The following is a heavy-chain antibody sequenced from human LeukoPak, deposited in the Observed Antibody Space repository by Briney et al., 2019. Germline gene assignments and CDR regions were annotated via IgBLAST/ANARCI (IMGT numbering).Heavy chain of an antibody. D-gene: IGHD6-19*01. Sequence: PTGGSLRLSCAASGFTFSSYSMNWVRQAPGKGLEWVSFISSSSSTIYYADSVKGRFTISRDNAKNSLYMQMNSLRAEDTAVYYCARGAYNSGWSGGYWGQGTLVTVSS. J-gene: IGHJ4*02. V-gene: IGHV3-48*01. CDR3: ARGAYNSGWSGGY. CDR1: GFTFSSYS. CDR2: ISSSSSTI.